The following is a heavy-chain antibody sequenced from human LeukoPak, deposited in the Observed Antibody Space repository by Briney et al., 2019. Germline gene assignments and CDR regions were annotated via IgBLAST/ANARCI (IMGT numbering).Heavy chain of an antibody. D-gene: IGHD5-18*01. CDR2: IRYDGSNK. CDR1: GFTFSSYG. J-gene: IGHJ6*02. CDR3: ARDPGIQLPLYYGMTS. V-gene: IGHV3-30*02. Sequence: GGSLRLPCAASGFTFSSYGMHWVRQAPGKGLEWVAFIRYDGSNKYYADSVKGRFTISRDNSKNTLYLQMNSLRAEDTAVYYCARDPGIQLPLYYGMTSGAKGPRSPSP.